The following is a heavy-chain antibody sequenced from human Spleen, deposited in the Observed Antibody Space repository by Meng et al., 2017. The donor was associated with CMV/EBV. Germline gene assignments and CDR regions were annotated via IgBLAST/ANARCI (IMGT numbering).Heavy chain of an antibody. CDR2: INPNSGGT. Sequence: ASVKVSCKASRYTFTGYYMHWVRQAPGQGLEWMGWINPNSGGTNYAQKFQGRVTMTRDTSISTAYMELSRLRSDDTAVYYCARDTRLEAYYDFDYWGQGTLVTVSS. CDR3: ARDTRLEAYYDFDY. V-gene: IGHV1-2*02. CDR1: RYTFTGYY. D-gene: IGHD3-3*01. J-gene: IGHJ4*02.